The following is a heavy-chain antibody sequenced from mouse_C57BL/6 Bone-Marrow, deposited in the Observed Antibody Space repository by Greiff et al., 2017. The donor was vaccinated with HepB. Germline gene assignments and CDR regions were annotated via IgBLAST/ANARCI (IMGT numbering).Heavy chain of an antibody. CDR3: AKNDGNFPYYAMDY. CDR2: IWRGGST. V-gene: IGHV2-5*01. D-gene: IGHD2-1*01. Sequence: VQLKESGPGLVQPSQSLSITCTVSGFSLTSYGVHWVRQSPGKGLEWLGVIWRGGSTDYNAAFMSRLSITKDNSKSQVFFKMNSLQADDTAIYYCAKNDGNFPYYAMDYWGQGTSVTVSS. CDR1: GFSLTSYG. J-gene: IGHJ4*01.